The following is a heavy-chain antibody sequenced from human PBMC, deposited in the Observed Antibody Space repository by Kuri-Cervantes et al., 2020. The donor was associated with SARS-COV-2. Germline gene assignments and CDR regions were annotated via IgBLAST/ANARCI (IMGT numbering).Heavy chain of an antibody. CDR3: ASVPYGSGSYAYYFDY. D-gene: IGHD3-10*01. J-gene: IGHJ4*02. V-gene: IGHV4-38-2*02. CDR1: GYSISSGYY. CDR2: IKHSGST. Sequence: LSSTVAGYSISSGYYWGWIRQHPGKGLEWIGSIKHSGSTYYNPSLKRRVTISVDTSKNQFSLKLSSVTAADTAVYYCASVPYGSGSYAYYFDYWGQGTLVTVSS.